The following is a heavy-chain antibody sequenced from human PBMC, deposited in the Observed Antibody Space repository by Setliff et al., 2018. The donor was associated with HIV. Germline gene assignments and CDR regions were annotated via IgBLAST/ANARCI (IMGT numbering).Heavy chain of an antibody. V-gene: IGHV1-3*01. J-gene: IGHJ4*02. D-gene: IGHD3-22*01. CDR3: ARVDYYDSSGYWHFDY. CDR2: IDAGNGNT. CDR1: GYTFTYRY. Sequence: ASVKVSCKASGYTFTYRYLHWVRQAPGQALEWMGWIDAGNGNTKYSQKFQGRVTITRDTSASTAYLELSSLRSEDTAVYYCARVDYYDSSGYWHFDYWGQGTLVTVSS.